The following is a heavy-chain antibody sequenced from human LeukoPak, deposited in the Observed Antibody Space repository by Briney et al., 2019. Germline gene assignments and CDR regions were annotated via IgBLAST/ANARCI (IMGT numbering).Heavy chain of an antibody. CDR1: EFTFSSYS. V-gene: IGHV3-21*01. CDR2: ISDSGNYI. J-gene: IGHJ4*02. Sequence: GGSLRLSCAASEFTFSSYSMNWVRQAPGKGLEWVSSISDSGNYIYYTASVKGRFTISRDNAKNSLYLQMNSLRAEDTAVYYCARAWGSGSYYPDYWGQGTLVTVSS. CDR3: ARAWGSGSYYPDY. D-gene: IGHD3-10*01.